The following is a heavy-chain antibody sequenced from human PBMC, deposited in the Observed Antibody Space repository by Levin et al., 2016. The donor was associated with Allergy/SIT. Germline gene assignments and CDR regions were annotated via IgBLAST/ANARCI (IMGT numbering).Heavy chain of an antibody. Sequence: SETLSLTCAVYGGSFSGYYWSWIRQPPGKGLEWIGEINHSGSTNYNPSLKSRVTISVDTSKNQFSLKLSSVTAADTAVYYCARVRYGYYFDYWGQGTLVTVSS. J-gene: IGHJ4*02. CDR3: ARVRYGYYFDY. CDR2: INHSGST. V-gene: IGHV4-34*01. D-gene: IGHD5-24*01. CDR1: GGSFSGYY.